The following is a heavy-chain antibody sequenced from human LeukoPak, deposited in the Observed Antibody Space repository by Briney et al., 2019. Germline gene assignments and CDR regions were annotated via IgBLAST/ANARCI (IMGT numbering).Heavy chain of an antibody. CDR3: ARDGGPREDYYYGMDV. D-gene: IGHD3-16*01. J-gene: IGHJ6*02. V-gene: IGHV1-2*04. CDR2: INPNSGGT. CDR1: GYTFTGYY. Sequence: ASVKVSCKASGYTFTGYYMHWVRQAPGQGLEWMGWINPNSGGTNYAQKFQGWVTMTRDTSISTAYMELSRLRSDDTAVYHCARDGGPREDYYYGMDVWGQGTTVTVSS.